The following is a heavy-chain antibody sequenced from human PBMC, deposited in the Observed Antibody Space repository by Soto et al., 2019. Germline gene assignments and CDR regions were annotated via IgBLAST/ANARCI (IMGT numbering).Heavy chain of an antibody. CDR3: AKDREGYCSSTSCLYDFDP. J-gene: IGHJ5*02. V-gene: IGHV3-23*01. D-gene: IGHD2-2*01. CDR1: GFTFRNCA. CDR2: ISNSGST. Sequence: GGSLRLSCAASGFTFRNCAMNWVRQAPGRGLEWVSTISNSGSTYYADAVKGRFTISRDISKNTLYLQMSSLRADDTALYYCAKDREGYCSSTSCLYDFDPWDQGTQVTVSS.